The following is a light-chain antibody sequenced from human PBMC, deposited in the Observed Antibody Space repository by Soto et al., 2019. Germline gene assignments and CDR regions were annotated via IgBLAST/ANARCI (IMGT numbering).Light chain of an antibody. CDR1: QSVSSY. J-gene: IGKJ2*01. CDR3: QQRSNWPPVYT. V-gene: IGKV3-11*01. CDR2: DAS. Sequence: EIVLTQSPATLSLSPGERATLSCRASQSVSSYLAWYQQKPGQAPRLLIYDASNRATGIPARFSGSWSGTDFTLTISSLEPEDFAVYYCQQRSNWPPVYTFGQGTKVDIK.